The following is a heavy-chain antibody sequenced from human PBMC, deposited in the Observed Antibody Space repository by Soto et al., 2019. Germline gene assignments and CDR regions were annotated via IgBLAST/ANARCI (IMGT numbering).Heavy chain of an antibody. J-gene: IGHJ3*02. D-gene: IGHD3-3*01. Sequence: GGSLRLCCAASGFTVSSNYMSWVRQAPGKGLEWVSVIYSGGSTYYADSVKGRFTISRDNSKNTLYLQMNSLRAEDTAVYYCARDEYYEGAFDIWGQGTMVTVSS. CDR3: ARDEYYEGAFDI. V-gene: IGHV3-53*01. CDR1: GFTVSSNY. CDR2: IYSGGST.